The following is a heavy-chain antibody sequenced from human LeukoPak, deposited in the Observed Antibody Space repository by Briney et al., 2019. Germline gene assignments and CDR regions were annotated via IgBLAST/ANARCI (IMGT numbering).Heavy chain of an antibody. D-gene: IGHD3-10*02. CDR3: ARGALHVFDY. Sequence: GGSLRLSCAASGFTFSDYEINWVRQAPGKGLEWVSCISTSGSTAYYADSVKGRFTISRDNAKNSLFLQMNTLTAEDTAVYYCARGALHVFDYWGQGTPVTVSS. CDR1: GFTFSDYE. V-gene: IGHV3-48*03. CDR2: ISTSGSTA. J-gene: IGHJ4*02.